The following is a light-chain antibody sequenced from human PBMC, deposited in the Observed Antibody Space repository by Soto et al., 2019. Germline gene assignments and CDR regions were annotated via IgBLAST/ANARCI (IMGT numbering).Light chain of an antibody. CDR1: QGISSY. J-gene: IGKJ1*01. V-gene: IGKV1-8*01. CDR3: QQYYSYLRT. CDR2: AAS. Sequence: AIRMTQSPSSLSVSTGDRVTITCRASQGISSYLAWYQQKPGKAPKLLIYAASTLQSGVPSRFSGSGSGTDFTLTISCLQSEDFATYYCQQYYSYLRTFGQGTKVEIK.